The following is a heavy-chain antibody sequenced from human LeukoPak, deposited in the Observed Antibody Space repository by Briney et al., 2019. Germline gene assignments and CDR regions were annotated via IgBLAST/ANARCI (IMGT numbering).Heavy chain of an antibody. V-gene: IGHV3-48*03. Sequence: GGSLRLSCAASGFTFSSYEMNWVRQAPGKGLEWVSYITSSGSTIYYADSVKGRFTISRDNAKNTLYLQMNSLRAEDTAVYYCARLTKYNDYVWGSYRYTGFDYWGQGTLVTVSS. CDR2: ITSSGSTI. D-gene: IGHD3-16*02. J-gene: IGHJ4*02. CDR1: GFTFSSYE. CDR3: ARLTKYNDYVWGSYRYTGFDY.